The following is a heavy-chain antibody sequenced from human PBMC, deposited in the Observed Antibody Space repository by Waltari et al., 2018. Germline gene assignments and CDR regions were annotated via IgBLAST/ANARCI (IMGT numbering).Heavy chain of an antibody. Sequence: EVQLVESGGGLVKPGGSLRLSCAASGFTLSSYSMNGVRQAPGKGLEGVSAITRSSRDIYYADSVKGRFTISRDNAKNSLYLQMNSLRAEDTAVYYCARDRWEQAIDYWGQGTLVTVSS. V-gene: IGHV3-21*01. D-gene: IGHD1-26*01. CDR2: ITRSSRDI. J-gene: IGHJ4*02. CDR1: GFTLSSYS. CDR3: ARDRWEQAIDY.